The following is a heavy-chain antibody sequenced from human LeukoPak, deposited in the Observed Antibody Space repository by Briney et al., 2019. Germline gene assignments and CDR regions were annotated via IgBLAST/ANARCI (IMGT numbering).Heavy chain of an antibody. CDR2: TYYSGST. CDR3: ARRGSYSGGFDY. Sequence: SETLSLTCTVSGGSISGYYWNWIRQPPGKGLEWIGYTYYSGSTNYNPSLKSRVTISLDTSKNQFALKLSSVTAPDTAMYYCARRGSYSGGFDYWGQGTLVTVSS. CDR1: GGSISGYY. D-gene: IGHD1-26*01. J-gene: IGHJ4*02. V-gene: IGHV4-59*08.